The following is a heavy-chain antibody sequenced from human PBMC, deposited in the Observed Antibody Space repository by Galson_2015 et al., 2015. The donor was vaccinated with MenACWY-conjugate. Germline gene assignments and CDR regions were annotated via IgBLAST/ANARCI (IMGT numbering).Heavy chain of an antibody. J-gene: IGHJ5*02. CDR2: ISGSGGRT. D-gene: IGHD2-15*01. CDR3: AQGAGSRWFDP. V-gene: IGHV3-23*01. Sequence: SLRLSCAASGFTFSSYAMSWVRQAPGKGLEWVSAISGSGGRTYYADSVKGRFTISRDNSMNTLYLQMNSLRAGDTAVYYCAQGAGSRWFDPWGQGTLVIVSS. CDR1: GFTFSSYA.